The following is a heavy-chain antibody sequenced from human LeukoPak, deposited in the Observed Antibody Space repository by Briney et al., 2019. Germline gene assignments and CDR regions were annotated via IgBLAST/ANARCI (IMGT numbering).Heavy chain of an antibody. V-gene: IGHV3-23*01. CDR1: GFTFSSYA. Sequence: PGGSLRLSCAASGFTFSSYAMSWVRQAPGKGLEWVSAISGGGGSTYYADSVKGRFTISRDNSKNTLCLQMNSLRAEDTAVYYCAKEEDTSSWYGDFGHYWGQGTLVTVSS. D-gene: IGHD6-13*01. CDR3: AKEEDTSSWYGDFGHY. CDR2: ISGGGGST. J-gene: IGHJ4*02.